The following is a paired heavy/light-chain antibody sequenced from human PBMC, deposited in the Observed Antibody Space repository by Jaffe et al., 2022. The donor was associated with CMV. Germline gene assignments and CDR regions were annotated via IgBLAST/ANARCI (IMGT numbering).Light chain of an antibody. V-gene: IGLV1-47*01. Sequence: QSVLTQPPSASGTPGQRIIISCSGSSSNIGNNYVSWYQHLPGTAPKLLVYTNNQRPSGVPDRFSGSKSGTSASLAISGLRSEDEADYYCAAWDDSLSGLVFGSGTKVTVL. J-gene: IGLJ1*01. CDR2: TNN. CDR3: AAWDDSLSGLV. CDR1: SSNIGNNY.
Heavy chain of an antibody. Sequence: EVRLVESGGGLVKPGGSLRLSCAASGFRFKSYSINWVRQAPGKGLEWVASISTTGNYVFYVESVKGRFTISRDNAKNSLFLEMTGLRVEDTAVYYCARDRGGSDYPEYFEHWGQGTLVTVSS. CDR1: GFRFKSYS. J-gene: IGHJ1*01. V-gene: IGHV3-21*06. CDR2: ISTTGNYV. D-gene: IGHD1-26*01. CDR3: ARDRGGSDYPEYFEH.